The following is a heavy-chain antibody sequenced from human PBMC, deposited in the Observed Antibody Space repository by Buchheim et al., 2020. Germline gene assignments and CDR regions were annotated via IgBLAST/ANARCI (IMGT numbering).Heavy chain of an antibody. CDR3: AKDDRWGYCGGDCAPLGFDY. CDR2: ISGSGGST. CDR1: GFTFSSYA. D-gene: IGHD2-21*01. V-gene: IGHV3-23*01. Sequence: EVQLLESGGGLVQPGGSLRLSCAASGFTFSSYAMSWVRQAPGKGLEWVSAISGSGGSTYYADSVKGRFTISRDNSKNTLYLQMNSLRAEDTAVYYCAKDDRWGYCGGDCAPLGFDYWGQGTL. J-gene: IGHJ4*02.